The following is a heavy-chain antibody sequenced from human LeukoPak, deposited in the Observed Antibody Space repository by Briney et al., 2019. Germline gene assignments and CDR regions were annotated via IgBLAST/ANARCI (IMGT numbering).Heavy chain of an antibody. V-gene: IGHV3-74*01. CDR3: ARDYYYGMDV. J-gene: IGHJ6*02. CDR2: INPDGITT. Sequence: GGSLRLSCAASGFTFSTYWMHWARQAPGKGLEWVSRINPDGITTTCADSVKGRFTISRDNAKNTLFLQMNSLRAEDTAVYYCARDYYYGMDVWGQGTTITVSS. CDR1: GFTFSTYW.